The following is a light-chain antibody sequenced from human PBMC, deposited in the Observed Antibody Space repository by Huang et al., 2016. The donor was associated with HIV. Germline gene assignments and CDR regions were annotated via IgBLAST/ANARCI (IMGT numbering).Light chain of an antibody. CDR1: QGITDD. Sequence: AIQMTQSPSSLSASVGDRVTITCRASQGITDDLAWYQQKPGKAPKLLVSGASTLRSGVPSRFSGSGSGTDFPLTISSLQPEDYATYYCLQDHNYPRTFGQGTKVEI. CDR2: GAS. CDR3: LQDHNYPRT. J-gene: IGKJ1*01. V-gene: IGKV1-6*01.